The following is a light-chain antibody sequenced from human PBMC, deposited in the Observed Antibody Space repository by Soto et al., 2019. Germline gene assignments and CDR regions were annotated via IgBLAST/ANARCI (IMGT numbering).Light chain of an antibody. V-gene: IGKV3-20*01. CDR1: QSVSSTY. CDR3: QHYDSLRWT. Sequence: EIVLTQSPGTLSLSPGERATLSCRASQSVSSTYLTLYHQKPGQAPRLLIYEASRRATGIPDRFSGSGSGTDFSLTISRLEPEDFAVYYCQHYDSLRWTFGLGTKVDI. J-gene: IGKJ1*01. CDR2: EAS.